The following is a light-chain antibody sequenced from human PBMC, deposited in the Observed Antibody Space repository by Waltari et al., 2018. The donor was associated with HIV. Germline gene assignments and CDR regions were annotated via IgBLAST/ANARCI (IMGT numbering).Light chain of an antibody. V-gene: IGLV2-14*01. Sequence: QSALTQPASVSGSPGQPIAISCTGTSSDVGAYNFVSWYQQHPDKAPKLLIYEAAHRPSGFSDRFSGSKSGNTASLTISGLQAEDEADYYCASYTTTTTPHMVFGGGTRLSVL. CDR3: ASYTTTTTPHMV. J-gene: IGLJ2*01. CDR1: SSDVGAYNF. CDR2: EAA.